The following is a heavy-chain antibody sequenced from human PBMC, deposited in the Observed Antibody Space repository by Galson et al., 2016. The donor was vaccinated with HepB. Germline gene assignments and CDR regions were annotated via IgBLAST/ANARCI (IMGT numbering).Heavy chain of an antibody. CDR3: TKDSWTAAKYFHH. V-gene: IGHV3-9*01. D-gene: IGHD3/OR15-3a*01. Sequence: SLRLSCAASGFTFDEYAMHWVRQAPGKGLEWVSGINWNSGSITYADSVKGRFTISRDNAKNSLNLQMNSLRPEDTALYYCTKDSWTAAKYFHHWGQGTLVTVSS. J-gene: IGHJ1*01. CDR2: INWNSGSI. CDR1: GFTFDEYA.